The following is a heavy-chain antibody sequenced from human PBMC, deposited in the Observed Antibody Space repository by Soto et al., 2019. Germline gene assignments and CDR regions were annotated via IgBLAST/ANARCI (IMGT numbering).Heavy chain of an antibody. Sequence: SETLSLTCTVYGGSFSSFYWSWIRQSPGKGLEWIGEIHHSGTTNYNPSLKSRVTISVDTSKNQFSLELSSVTAADTAVYYCARHGPQGYVWGSYRPYYFDYWGQGTLVTVSS. V-gene: IGHV4-34*01. CDR3: ARHGPQGYVWGSYRPYYFDY. CDR2: IHHSGTT. CDR1: GGSFSSFY. J-gene: IGHJ4*02. D-gene: IGHD3-16*02.